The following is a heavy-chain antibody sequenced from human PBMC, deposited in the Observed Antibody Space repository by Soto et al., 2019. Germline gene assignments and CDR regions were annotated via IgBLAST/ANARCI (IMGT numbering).Heavy chain of an antibody. CDR2: ISYDGSNK. CDR3: AKDLSAFYYGMDV. Sequence: GGSLRLSCAASGFTFSSYGMHWVRKAPGKGLEWVAVISYDGSNKYYADSVKGRFTISRDNSKNTLYLQMNSLRAEDTAVYYCAKDLSAFYYGMDVWGQGTTVTVSS. V-gene: IGHV3-30*18. CDR1: GFTFSSYG. D-gene: IGHD3-3*02. J-gene: IGHJ6*02.